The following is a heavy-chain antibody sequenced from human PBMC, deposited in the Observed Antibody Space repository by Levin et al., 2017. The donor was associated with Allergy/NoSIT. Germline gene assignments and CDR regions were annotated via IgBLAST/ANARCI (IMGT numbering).Heavy chain of an antibody. J-gene: IGHJ4*02. CDR2: IVVGSGNT. Sequence: SVKVSCKASGFTFTSSAVQWVRQARGQRLEWIGWIVVGSGNTNYAQKFQERVTITRDMSTSTAYMELSSLRSEDTAVYYCAADRDGYNHNSYWGQGTLVTVSS. CDR1: GFTFTSSA. V-gene: IGHV1-58*01. D-gene: IGHD5-24*01. CDR3: AADRDGYNHNSY.